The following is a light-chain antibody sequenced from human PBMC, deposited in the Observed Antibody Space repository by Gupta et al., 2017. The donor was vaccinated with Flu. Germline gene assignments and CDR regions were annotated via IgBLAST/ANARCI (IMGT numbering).Light chain of an antibody. J-gene: IGKJ4*01. V-gene: IGKV1-39*01. CDR2: AAS. CDR3: QHSYTPCT. Sequence: DIQMTQSPSSLAASIGDRVSITCRASQSISHYLNWYQQKPGKAPKLLIYAASSLQSGVPSIFSGSGSAKDFTLTSSRQQDEDFAYYYQQHSYTPCTFGRGTKVDIK. CDR1: QSISHY.